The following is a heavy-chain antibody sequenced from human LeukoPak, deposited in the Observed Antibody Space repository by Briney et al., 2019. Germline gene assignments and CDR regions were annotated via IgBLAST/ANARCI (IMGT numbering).Heavy chain of an antibody. CDR2: IYHSGST. CDR1: GGSISSGGYY. CDR3: ARGRRSGYYYLDY. J-gene: IGHJ4*02. Sequence: PSETLSLTCTVSGGSISSGGYYWSWIRQHPGKGLEWIGYIYHSGSTYYNPSLKSRVTISVDRSKNQFSLKLSSVTAADTAVYYCARGRRSGYYYLDYWGQGTLVTVSS. V-gene: IGHV4-30-2*01. D-gene: IGHD3-22*01.